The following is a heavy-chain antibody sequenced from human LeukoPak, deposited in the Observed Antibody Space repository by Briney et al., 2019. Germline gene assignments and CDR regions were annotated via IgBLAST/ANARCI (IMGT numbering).Heavy chain of an antibody. CDR3: ASTITGTLNYYYYYMDV. CDR2: IIPIFGTA. CDR1: GGTFSSYA. J-gene: IGHJ6*03. Sequence: SVKVSCKASGGTFSSYAISWVRQAPGQGLEWMGGIIPIFGTANYAQKFQGRVTITADESTSTAYMELSSLRSEDTAVYYCASTITGTLNYYYYYMDVWGKGTTVTVSS. V-gene: IGHV1-69*13. D-gene: IGHD1-7*01.